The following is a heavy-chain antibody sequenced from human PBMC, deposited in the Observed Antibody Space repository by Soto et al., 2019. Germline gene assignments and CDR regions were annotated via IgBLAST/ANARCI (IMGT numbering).Heavy chain of an antibody. CDR1: GYTFTSYY. D-gene: IGHD4-17*01. CDR2: INPSGGST. Sequence: QVQLVQSGAEVKKPGASVKVSCKASGYTFTSYYMHWVRQAPGQGLEWMGIINPSGGSTSYAQKFQGRVPMTRDTSTSTVYRELSSLRSEDTAVYYCARDSLTTVVTHHYYYGMDVWGQGTTVTVSS. J-gene: IGHJ6*02. V-gene: IGHV1-46*01. CDR3: ARDSLTTVVTHHYYYGMDV.